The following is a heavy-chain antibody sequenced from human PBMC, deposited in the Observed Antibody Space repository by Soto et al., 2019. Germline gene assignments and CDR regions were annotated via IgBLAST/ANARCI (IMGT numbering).Heavy chain of an antibody. CDR3: SRAVDSMLPTAY. D-gene: IGHD2-8*01. CDR2: INGDGSYT. Sequence: EVQLVESGGDLVQPGGSLRLSCAASGFTFSSYWRYWVRQAAGKGLVWVSRINGDGSYTSYADSVKGRFTISRDTAKKTQYLQMSRPRVEETAVYYCSRAVDSMLPTAYWGQRTLVTVSS. J-gene: IGHJ4*02. CDR1: GFTFSSYW. V-gene: IGHV3-74*01.